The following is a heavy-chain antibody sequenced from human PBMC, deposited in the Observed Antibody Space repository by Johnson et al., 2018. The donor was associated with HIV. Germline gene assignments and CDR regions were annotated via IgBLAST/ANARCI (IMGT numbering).Heavy chain of an antibody. CDR2: ISYDGSKK. D-gene: IGHD3-9*01. CDR3: ARDRYPLRYFDWLFDAFDI. J-gene: IGHJ3*02. CDR1: GFTVSSYA. V-gene: IGHV3-30*04. Sequence: QEQLVESGGGVVQPGRSLRLSCAASGFTVSSYAMHWVRQAPGKGLEWVAVISYDGSKKYYADSVKGRCTISRDNSKNTLYLQMNSLRAEDTAVYYCARDRYPLRYFDWLFDAFDIWGQGTMVTVSS.